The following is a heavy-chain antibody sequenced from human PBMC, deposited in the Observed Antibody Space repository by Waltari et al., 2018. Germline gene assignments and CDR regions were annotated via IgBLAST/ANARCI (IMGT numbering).Heavy chain of an antibody. CDR3: ARDPYDILTGYYHYYFDY. V-gene: IGHV1-69*08. CDR1: GGTFSSYT. CDR2: VIPILGIA. Sequence: QVQLVQSGAEVKKPGSSVKVSCKASGGTFSSYTISWVRQAPGQGLEWMGRVIPILGIANYAQKFQGRVTITADKSTSTAYMGLSSLRSEDTAVYYCARDPYDILTGYYHYYFDYWGQGTLVTVSS. J-gene: IGHJ4*02. D-gene: IGHD3-9*01.